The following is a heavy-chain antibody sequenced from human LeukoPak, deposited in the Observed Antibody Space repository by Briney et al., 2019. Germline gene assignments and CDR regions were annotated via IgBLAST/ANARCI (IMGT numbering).Heavy chain of an antibody. J-gene: IGHJ5*02. D-gene: IGHD2-15*01. CDR1: GFTVSSNY. Sequence: GGSLRLSCAASGFTVSSNYMSWVRQAPGKGLEWVSIIYSEDDTYYADSVKGRFTISRDNSKNTLYLQMNSLRAEDTAVYYCARAYCSVGTCRTRNWFDPWGQGTLVTVSS. V-gene: IGHV3-53*01. CDR2: IYSEDDT. CDR3: ARAYCSVGTCRTRNWFDP.